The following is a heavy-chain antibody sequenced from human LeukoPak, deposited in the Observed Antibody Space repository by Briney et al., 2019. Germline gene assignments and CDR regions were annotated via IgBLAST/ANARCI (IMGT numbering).Heavy chain of an antibody. V-gene: IGHV4-38-2*02. CDR2: IYHSGST. CDR1: GYSISSGYY. D-gene: IGHD3-22*01. CDR3: ASSYITMIVVVITLPDWYFDL. J-gene: IGHJ2*01. Sequence: PSETLSLTCTASGYSISSGYYWGWIRQPPGKGLEGIGRIYHSGSTYYNPSLKSRVTISVDTSKNQFSLKLRSVTAADTAVYYCASSYITMIVVVITLPDWYFDLWGRGTLVTVSS.